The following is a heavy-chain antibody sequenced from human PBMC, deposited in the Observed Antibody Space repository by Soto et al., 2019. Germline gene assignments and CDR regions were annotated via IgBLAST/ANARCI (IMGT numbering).Heavy chain of an antibody. V-gene: IGHV4-34*01. CDR1: GGSFSGYY. Sequence: QVQLQQWGAGLLKPSETLSLTCAVYGGSFSGYYWSWIRQPPGKGLEWIGEINNSGSTNYNPSLKRRVTISVDTSKNQFSLKLSSVPAADTAVYYCARGTVGYCSGGSCYPHQYYYYMDVWGKGTTVTVSS. CDR3: ARGTVGYCSGGSCYPHQYYYYMDV. J-gene: IGHJ6*03. CDR2: INNSGST. D-gene: IGHD2-15*01.